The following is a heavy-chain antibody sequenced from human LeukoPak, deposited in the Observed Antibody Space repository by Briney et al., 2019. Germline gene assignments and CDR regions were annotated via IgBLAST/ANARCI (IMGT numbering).Heavy chain of an antibody. CDR1: GYTFTGYY. CDR2: INPNSGGT. D-gene: IGHD5-24*01. CDR3: SAIEMATITDDY. J-gene: IGHJ4*02. Sequence: ASVKVSCKASGYTFTGYYMHWVRQAPGQGLEWMGWINPNSGGTNYAQKFQGRVTMTRHTSISSAYMELSRLRSDDTAVYYCSAIEMATITDDYWGQGTLVTVSS. V-gene: IGHV1-2*02.